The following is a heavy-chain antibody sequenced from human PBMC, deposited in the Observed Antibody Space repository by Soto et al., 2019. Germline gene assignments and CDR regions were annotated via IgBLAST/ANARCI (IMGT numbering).Heavy chain of an antibody. D-gene: IGHD3-22*01. J-gene: IGHJ6*02. CDR3: ARVRSYYESSGYYGDYYYYYAMDV. CDR2: INHSGST. CDR1: GESFSGYY. Sequence: PSETLSLTCAVYGESFSGYYWSWIRQPPGKGLELIGEINHSGSTDYNPSLKTRVTISVDTSKNQFSLKLSSVTAADTAVYYCARVRSYYESSGYYGDYYYYYAMDVWGQGTTVT. V-gene: IGHV4-34*01.